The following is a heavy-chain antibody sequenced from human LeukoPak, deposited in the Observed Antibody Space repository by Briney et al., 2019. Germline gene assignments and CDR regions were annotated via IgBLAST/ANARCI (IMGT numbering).Heavy chain of an antibody. CDR2: IIPILGIA. J-gene: IGHJ6*02. CDR1: GGTFSSYA. Sequence: SVKVSCKASGGTFSSYAISWVRQAPGQGLEWMGRIIPILGIANYAQKFQGRVTITADKSTSTAYMELSSLRSEDTAVYYCAREMDYGDYLVYYYYYGMDVWGQGTTVTVSS. CDR3: AREMDYGDYLVYYYYYGMDV. D-gene: IGHD4-17*01. V-gene: IGHV1-69*04.